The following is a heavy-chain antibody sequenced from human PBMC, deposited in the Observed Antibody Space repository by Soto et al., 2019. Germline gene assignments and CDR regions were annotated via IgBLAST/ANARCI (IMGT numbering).Heavy chain of an antibody. CDR1: GFTFSSYS. V-gene: IGHV3-48*02. Sequence: GGSLRLSCAASGFTFSSYSMNWVRQAPGKGLEWVSYISSSSSTIYYADSVKGRFTISRDNAKNSLYLQMNSLRDEDTAVYYCAKGYDYVWGSYPLAHAFDIWGQGTMVT. J-gene: IGHJ3*02. D-gene: IGHD3-16*02. CDR3: AKGYDYVWGSYPLAHAFDI. CDR2: ISSSSSTI.